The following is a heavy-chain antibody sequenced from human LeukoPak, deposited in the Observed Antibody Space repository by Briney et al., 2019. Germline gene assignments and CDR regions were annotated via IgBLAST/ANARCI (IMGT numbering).Heavy chain of an antibody. D-gene: IGHD1-1*01. V-gene: IGHV3-30*04. CDR1: GFTFSSYA. J-gene: IGHJ4*02. CDR2: ISYDGSNK. CDR3: AGSEELELETDY. Sequence: GGSLRLSCAASGFTFSSYAMHWVRQAPGKGLEWVAVISYDGSNKYYADSVKGRFTISRDNSKNTLYLQMNSLRAEDTAVYYCAGSEELELETDYWGQGTLVTVSS.